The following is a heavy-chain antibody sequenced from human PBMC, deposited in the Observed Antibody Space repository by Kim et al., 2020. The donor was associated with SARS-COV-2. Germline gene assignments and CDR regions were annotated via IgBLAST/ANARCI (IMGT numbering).Heavy chain of an antibody. Sequence: GGSLRLSCAASGFTFSSYWMSWVRQAPGKGLEWVANIKQDGSEKYYVDSVKGRCTISRDNAKNSLYLQMNSLRAEDTAVYYCARDLITIFGVVTDWQFDYWGQGTLVTVSS. CDR3: ARDLITIFGVVTDWQFDY. CDR1: GFTFSSYW. CDR2: IKQDGSEK. J-gene: IGHJ4*02. V-gene: IGHV3-7*01. D-gene: IGHD3-3*01.